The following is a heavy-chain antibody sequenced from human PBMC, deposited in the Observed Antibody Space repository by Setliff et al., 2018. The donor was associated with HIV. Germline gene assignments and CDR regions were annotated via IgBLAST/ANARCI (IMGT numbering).Heavy chain of an antibody. Sequence: PSETLSLTCSVSRDSISSGSYFWGWIRQTPGKGLEWIGNIYYTGFAYYNPSLKSRVTISLDTSKTHFFLNLTSVTDADTAVYFCTREGRGDPAMATTRIDYWGQGKLVTVSS. CDR2: IYYTGFA. CDR1: RDSISSGSYF. J-gene: IGHJ4*02. D-gene: IGHD1-1*01. CDR3: TREGRGDPAMATTRIDY. V-gene: IGHV4-39*02.